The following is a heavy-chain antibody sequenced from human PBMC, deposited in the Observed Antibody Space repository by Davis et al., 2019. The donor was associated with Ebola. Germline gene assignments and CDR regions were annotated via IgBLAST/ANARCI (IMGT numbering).Heavy chain of an antibody. CDR2: ISSSASYK. D-gene: IGHD4-23*01. CDR3: AQQLGDYGGNALRY. Sequence: GESLKISCAVSGFNFSVYYMSWIRQAPGKGPEWVSSISSSASYKNYADSVKGRFTISRDDAKKSLYLQMDSLRAEDTAVYYCAQQLGDYGGNALRYWGQGTLVTVSS. J-gene: IGHJ4*02. V-gene: IGHV3-11*06. CDR1: GFNFSVYY.